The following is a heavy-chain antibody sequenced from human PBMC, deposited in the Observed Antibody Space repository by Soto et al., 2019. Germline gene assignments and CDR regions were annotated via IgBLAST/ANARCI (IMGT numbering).Heavy chain of an antibody. Sequence: SVKVSCKASGGTFSSYAISWVRQAPGQGLEWIGGIIPIFGTANYAQKFQGRVTITADESTGTAYMELSSLRSEDTAVYYCAGVYDSSGYLSLGGVDYYYYGMDVWGQGTTVTVSS. CDR1: GGTFSSYA. CDR3: AGVYDSSGYLSLGGVDYYYYGMDV. V-gene: IGHV1-69*13. D-gene: IGHD3-22*01. CDR2: IIPIFGTA. J-gene: IGHJ6*02.